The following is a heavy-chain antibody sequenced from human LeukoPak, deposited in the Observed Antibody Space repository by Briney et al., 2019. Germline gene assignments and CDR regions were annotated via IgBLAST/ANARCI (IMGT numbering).Heavy chain of an antibody. Sequence: GGPLRLSCAASGFTFSSYGMHWVRQAPGKGLEWVAFIRYDGSNKYYADSVKGRFTISRDNSKNTLYLQMNSLRAEDTAVYYCASSERYSSGWYLPDAFDIWGQGTMVTVSS. D-gene: IGHD6-19*01. V-gene: IGHV3-30*02. CDR1: GFTFSSYG. CDR3: ASSERYSSGWYLPDAFDI. J-gene: IGHJ3*02. CDR2: IRYDGSNK.